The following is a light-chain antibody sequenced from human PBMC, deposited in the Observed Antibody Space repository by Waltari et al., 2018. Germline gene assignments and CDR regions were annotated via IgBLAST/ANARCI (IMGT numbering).Light chain of an antibody. CDR1: QGVSNW. CDR3: QQANSFPIT. V-gene: IGKV1-12*01. Sequence: DIQMTQSPSSVSASVGDRVSITCRASQGVSNWLAWYQQKQGKAPKLLIYAASSLQSGVRSRFSGSGSGTDFTLTISSLQPEDFATYYCQQANSFPITFGQGTRLEIK. CDR2: AAS. J-gene: IGKJ5*01.